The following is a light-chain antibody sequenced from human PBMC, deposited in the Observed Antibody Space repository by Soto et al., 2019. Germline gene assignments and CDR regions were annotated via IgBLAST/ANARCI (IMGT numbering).Light chain of an antibody. V-gene: IGLV2-14*01. CDR1: SSDVGGYNY. CDR2: EVS. CDR3: SSYTSSSVYV. J-gene: IGLJ1*01. Sequence: QSVLTQPASVSGSPGQSITIPCTGTSSDVGGYNYVSWYQQHPGKAPKLMIYEVSNRPSGVSNRFSGSKSGNTASLTISGLQAEDEADYYCSSYTSSSVYVFGTGTKVTVL.